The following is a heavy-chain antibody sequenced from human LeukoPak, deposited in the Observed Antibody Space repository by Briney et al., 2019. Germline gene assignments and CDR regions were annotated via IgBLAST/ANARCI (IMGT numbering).Heavy chain of an antibody. CDR1: GFTFSSYW. D-gene: IGHD3-10*01. J-gene: IGHJ4*02. Sequence: PGGSLRLSCVASGFTFSSYWMTWVRQAPGKGLEWVANIKQDGSETNYVDSVKGRFTISRDNAKNSLYLQMNTLRAEDTAVYYCAGGITMVRGGDYWGQGTLVTVYS. CDR2: IKQDGSET. V-gene: IGHV3-7*04. CDR3: AGGITMVRGGDY.